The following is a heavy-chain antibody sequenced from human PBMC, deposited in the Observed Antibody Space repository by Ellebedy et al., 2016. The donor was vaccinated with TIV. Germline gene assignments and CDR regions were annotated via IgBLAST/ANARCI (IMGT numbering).Heavy chain of an antibody. D-gene: IGHD4-23*01. V-gene: IGHV4-34*01. CDR3: ARVGDYAGFDY. J-gene: IGHJ4*02. CDR1: GGSFSGYY. CDR2: INHSGST. Sequence: SETLSLXCAVYGGSFSGYYWSWIRQPPGKGLEWIGEINHSGSTNYNPSLKSRVTISVDTSKNQFSLKLSSVTAADTAVYYCARVGDYAGFDYWGQGTLVTVSS.